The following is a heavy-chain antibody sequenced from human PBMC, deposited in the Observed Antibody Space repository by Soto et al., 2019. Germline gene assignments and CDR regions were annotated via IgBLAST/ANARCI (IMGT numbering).Heavy chain of an antibody. J-gene: IGHJ4*02. V-gene: IGHV3-9*01. CDR3: AKDSHITMVRGAVDY. CDR1: GFTFDDYA. Sequence: GGSLRLSCAASGFTFDDYAMHWVRQAPGKGLEWVSGISWNSGSIGYADSVKGRFTISRDNAKNSLYLQMNSLRAEDTALYYCAKDSHITMVRGAVDYWGQGT. CDR2: ISWNSGSI. D-gene: IGHD3-10*01.